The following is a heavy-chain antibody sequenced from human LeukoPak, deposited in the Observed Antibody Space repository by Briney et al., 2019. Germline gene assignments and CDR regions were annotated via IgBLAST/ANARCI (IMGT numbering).Heavy chain of an antibody. CDR2: INSDGSST. J-gene: IGHJ4*02. D-gene: IGHD3-10*01. V-gene: IGHV3-74*01. CDR3: ARDRVPFGGYGLFDY. CDR1: GFTFSSYW. Sequence: PGGSLRLSCAASGFTFSSYWMHWVRQAPGKGLVWVSRINSDGSSTSYADSVKGRFTISRDNAKNTLYLQMNSLRAEDTAVYYCARDRVPFGGYGLFDYWGQGTLVTVSS.